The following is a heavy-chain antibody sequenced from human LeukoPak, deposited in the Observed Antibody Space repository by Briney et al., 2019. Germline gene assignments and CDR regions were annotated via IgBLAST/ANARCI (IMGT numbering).Heavy chain of an antibody. CDR2: ISSSSSTI. CDR1: GFTLRSYS. D-gene: IGHD3-3*01. CDR3: ASNDFWSGYYYY. V-gene: IGHV3-48*01. Sequence: GGALRLSWAAPGFTLRSYSMKWGRPAPGEGVGWVSYISSSSSTIYYADSVKGRFTISRDNAKNSLYLQMNSLRAEDTAVYYCASNDFWSGYYYYWGQGTLVTVSS. J-gene: IGHJ4*02.